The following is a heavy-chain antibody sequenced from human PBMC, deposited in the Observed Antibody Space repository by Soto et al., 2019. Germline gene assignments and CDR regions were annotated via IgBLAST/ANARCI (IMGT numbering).Heavy chain of an antibody. Sequence: LRLSCAASGFTFDDYAMHWVRQAPGKGLEWVSGISWNSGSIGYADSVKGRFTISRDNAKNSLFLQMNSLRAEDTALYYCAKDIRQRGGYYYYYGMDVWGRGTTVTVAS. J-gene: IGHJ6*02. V-gene: IGHV3-9*01. CDR3: AKDIRQRGGYYYYYGMDV. D-gene: IGHD6-25*01. CDR2: ISWNSGSI. CDR1: GFTFDDYA.